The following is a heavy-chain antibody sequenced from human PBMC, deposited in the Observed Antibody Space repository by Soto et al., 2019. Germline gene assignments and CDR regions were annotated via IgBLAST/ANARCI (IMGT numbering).Heavy chain of an antibody. CDR3: QTQYYYGSGSYYTTLGYYYGMDV. CDR1: GYSCTSYW. CDR2: IYPGDSGT. V-gene: IGHV5-51*01. Sequence: GESLKISCKGSGYSCTSYWIGCVRQMPGKGLEWMGVIYPGDSGTRYSPSFQGQATISADKSISTAYLQWSSLKASDTAKYYSQTQYYYGSGSYYTTLGYYYGMDVWGQGTTVTVSS. J-gene: IGHJ6*02. D-gene: IGHD3-10*01.